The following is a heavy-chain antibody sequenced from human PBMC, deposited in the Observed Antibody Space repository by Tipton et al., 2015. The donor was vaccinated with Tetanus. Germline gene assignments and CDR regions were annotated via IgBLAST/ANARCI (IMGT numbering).Heavy chain of an antibody. V-gene: IGHV3-21*01. CDR3: AGDRTLRDGYNYYYGMDV. CDR1: GFTFSSYS. D-gene: IGHD5-24*01. CDR2: ISSSSSYI. Sequence: CAASGFTFSSYSMNWVRRAPGKGLEWVSSISSSSSYIYYADSVKGRFTISRDNAKNSLYLQMNSLRAEDTAVCYCAGDRTLRDGYNYYYGMDVWGQGTTVTVSS. J-gene: IGHJ6*02.